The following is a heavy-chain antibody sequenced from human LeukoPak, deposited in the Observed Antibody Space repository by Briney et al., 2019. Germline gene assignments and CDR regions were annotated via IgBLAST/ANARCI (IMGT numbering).Heavy chain of an antibody. J-gene: IGHJ6*03. D-gene: IGHD2-15*01. CDR2: ISYDGSNK. CDR1: GFTFSSYS. Sequence: GGSLRLSCAASGFTFSSYSMNWVRQAPGKGLEWVAVISYDGSNKYYADSVKGRFTISRDNSKNTLYLQMNSLRAEDTAVYYCAKDVQYCSGGSCYYYYMDVWGKGTTVTVSS. CDR3: AKDVQYCSGGSCYYYYMDV. V-gene: IGHV3-30*18.